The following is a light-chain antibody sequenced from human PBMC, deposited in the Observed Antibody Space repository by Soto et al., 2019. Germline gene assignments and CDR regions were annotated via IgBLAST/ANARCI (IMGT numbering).Light chain of an antibody. Sequence: EIVMTQSAATLSVSPGERATLSWGASQSVSSNLAWYQQKPGQAPRLLIYGASTRATGIPARFSGSGYGTEFNLTISRLETEDFAVYYCQQYGSSSWTFGQGTKVDIK. CDR3: QQYGSSSWT. CDR1: QSVSSN. CDR2: GAS. V-gene: IGKV3-15*01. J-gene: IGKJ1*01.